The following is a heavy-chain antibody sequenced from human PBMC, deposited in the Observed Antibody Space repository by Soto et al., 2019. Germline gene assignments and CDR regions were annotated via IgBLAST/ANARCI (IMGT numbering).Heavy chain of an antibody. CDR3: ARTSSYGDLVDY. J-gene: IGHJ4*02. D-gene: IGHD4-17*01. Sequence: ASVKVSCKASGYTFTGYYMHWVLQAPGQGLEWMGWINPNSGGTNYAQKFQGWVTMTRDTSISTAYMELSRLRSDDTAVYYCARTSSYGDLVDYWGQGTLVTVSS. CDR1: GYTFTGYY. CDR2: INPNSGGT. V-gene: IGHV1-2*04.